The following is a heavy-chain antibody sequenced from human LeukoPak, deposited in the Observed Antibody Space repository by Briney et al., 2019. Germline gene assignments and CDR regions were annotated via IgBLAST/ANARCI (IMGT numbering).Heavy chain of an antibody. D-gene: IGHD2-15*01. CDR3: ARHSRRGAATYDY. CDR2: IYPGDSDT. V-gene: IGHV5-51*01. Sequence: GGSLQISCKGSGYRFTSYWIGWVRQMPGKGLEWMGIIYPGDSDTRYSPSFQGQVTISADKSISTAYLQWSSLKASDTAMYYCARHSRRGAATYDYWGQGTLVTVSS. J-gene: IGHJ4*02. CDR1: GYRFTSYW.